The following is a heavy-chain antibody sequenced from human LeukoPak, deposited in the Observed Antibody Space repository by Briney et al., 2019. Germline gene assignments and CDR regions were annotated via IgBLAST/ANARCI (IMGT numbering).Heavy chain of an antibody. CDR3: ARVLLGYYRRNGAFDI. CDR2: ISSSGSTI. D-gene: IGHD3-22*01. V-gene: IGHV3-48*03. CDR1: GFTFSSYE. J-gene: IGHJ3*02. Sequence: SGGSLRLSCAASGFTFSSYEMNWVRQAPGKGLEWVSYISSSGSTIYYADSVKGRFTISRDNAKNSLYLQMNSLRAEDTAVYYCARVLLGYYRRNGAFDIWGQGTMVTVSS.